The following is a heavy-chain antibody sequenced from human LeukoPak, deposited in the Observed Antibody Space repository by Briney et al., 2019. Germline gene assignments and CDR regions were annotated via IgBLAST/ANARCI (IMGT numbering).Heavy chain of an antibody. CDR3: AKQLTYYYGSGNSYRGAFDI. CDR1: GFTFSSYA. D-gene: IGHD3-10*01. Sequence: GGSLRLSCSASGFTFSSYAMHWVRQAPGKGLEYVSAISSNGGSTYYADSVKGRFTISRDNSKNTLYLQMNSLRAEDTAVYYCAKQLTYYYGSGNSYRGAFDIWGQGTMVTVSS. J-gene: IGHJ3*02. V-gene: IGHV3-64*04. CDR2: ISSNGGST.